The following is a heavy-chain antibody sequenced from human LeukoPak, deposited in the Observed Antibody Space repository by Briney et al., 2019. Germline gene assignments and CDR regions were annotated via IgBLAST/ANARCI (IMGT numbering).Heavy chain of an antibody. J-gene: IGHJ4*02. D-gene: IGHD5-24*01. CDR1: GFTFSDYS. V-gene: IGHV3-48*01. CDR2: IGIDSGNT. CDR3: ARDYKYAFDN. Sequence: GGSLRLSCAASGFTFSDYSMNWVRQAPGRGWEWISYIGIDSGNTNYAASMKGRFTISGDKAKNSLYLQMNSLRVEDTAVYYCARDYKYAFDNWGQGTLVTVSS.